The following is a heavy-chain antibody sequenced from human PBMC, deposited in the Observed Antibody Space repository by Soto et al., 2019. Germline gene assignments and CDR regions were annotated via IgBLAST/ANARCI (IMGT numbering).Heavy chain of an antibody. CDR1: GGSFSGYY. V-gene: IGHV4-34*01. J-gene: IGHJ4*02. D-gene: IGHD3-10*01. CDR2: INHSGST. Sequence: SETLSLTCAVYGGSFSGYYWSWIRQPPGKGLEWIGEINHSGSTNYNPSLKSRVTISVDTSKNQFSLKLSSVTAADTAVYYCARGFPITMVRGVITAPLYDYWGQGTLVTVSS. CDR3: ARGFPITMVRGVITAPLYDY.